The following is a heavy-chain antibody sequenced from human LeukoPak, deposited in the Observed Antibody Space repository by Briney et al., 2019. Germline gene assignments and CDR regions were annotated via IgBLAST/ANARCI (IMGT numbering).Heavy chain of an antibody. CDR2: IYYSGST. CDR1: GGSTSSSGYY. Sequence: PSETLSLTCTVSGGSTSSSGYYWGWIRQPPGKGLEWLGIIYYSGSTYYNPSLKSRITISVDTSKNQFSLKLSSVTVADTAVYYCARHLIPFYASGSAFDPWGQGTLVTVSS. V-gene: IGHV4-39*01. CDR3: ARHLIPFYASGSAFDP. D-gene: IGHD3-10*01. J-gene: IGHJ5*02.